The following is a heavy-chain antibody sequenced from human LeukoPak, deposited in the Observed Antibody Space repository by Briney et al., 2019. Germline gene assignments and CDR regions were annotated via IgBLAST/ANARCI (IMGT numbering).Heavy chain of an antibody. CDR1: GFTFSSYA. CDR2: ISGSGGST. Sequence: GGSLRLSCAASGFTFSSYAMSWVRQAPGKGLEWVSAISGSGGSTYYADSVKGRFTISRDNSKNTLYLQMNSLRAEDTAVYYCAKDRGVYDFWSGYLAYWGQGTLVTVSS. V-gene: IGHV3-23*01. D-gene: IGHD3-3*01. CDR3: AKDRGVYDFWSGYLAY. J-gene: IGHJ4*02.